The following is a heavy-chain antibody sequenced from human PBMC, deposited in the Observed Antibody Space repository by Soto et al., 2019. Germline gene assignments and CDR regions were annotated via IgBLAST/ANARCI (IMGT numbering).Heavy chain of an antibody. CDR2: VYHSGST. CDR1: GGSISSDNW. CDR3: ARASASSMLRGVIIN. V-gene: IGHV4-4*02. D-gene: IGHD3-10*01. Sequence: QVHLQESGPGFVKPSGTLSLTCTFSGGSISSDNWWTWVRQPPGKGLEWIGEVYHSGSTNYSPSFKSRVTILVDKSKNHFSLAVTSVTAADTALYYCARASASSMLRGVIINWGQGTLVTVSS. J-gene: IGHJ4*02.